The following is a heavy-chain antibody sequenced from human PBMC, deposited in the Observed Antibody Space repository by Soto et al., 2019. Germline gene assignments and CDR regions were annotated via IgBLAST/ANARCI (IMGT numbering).Heavy chain of an antibody. CDR2: IYYSGST. CDR3: ASSPAAEYSSSDYSCGMDV. D-gene: IGHD6-6*01. V-gene: IGHV4-59*01. J-gene: IGHJ6*02. CDR1: GGSISSYY. Sequence: QVQLQESGPGLVKPSETLSLTCTVSGGSISSYYWSWIRQPPGKGLEWIGYIYYSGSTNYNPSLRCRVSISVYTSKNQFSLKLSSVTAADTAVYCCASSPAAEYSSSDYSCGMDVWGQGTTVTVSS.